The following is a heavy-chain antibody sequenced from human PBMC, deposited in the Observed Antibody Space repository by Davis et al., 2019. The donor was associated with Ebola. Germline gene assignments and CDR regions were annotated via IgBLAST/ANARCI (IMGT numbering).Heavy chain of an antibody. CDR2: INHSGST. CDR1: AGSFSGYY. J-gene: IGHJ2*01. Sequence: MPGGSLRLSCAVYAGSFSGYYWRWIRQPPGKGLEWIGEINHSGSTNYNPSLKSRVTISVETSKNQFSLKLSSVAAADTAVYYCARSWGGRGSGKWYFDLWGRGTLVTVSS. V-gene: IGHV4-34*01. D-gene: IGHD3-16*01. CDR3: ARSWGGRGSGKWYFDL.